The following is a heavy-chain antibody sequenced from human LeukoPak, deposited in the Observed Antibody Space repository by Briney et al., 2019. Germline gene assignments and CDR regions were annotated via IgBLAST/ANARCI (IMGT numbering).Heavy chain of an antibody. CDR1: GFSFSNFG. CDR2: ITGRGSSA. CDR3: ARDYGDYGLDY. J-gene: IGHJ4*02. Sequence: GGSLRLSCAASGFSFSNFGMNWVRQGLGKGLEWVSSITGRGSSAYYADSVKGRFTISRDNSKSTLYLQMNSLRGDDMAVYYCARDYGDYGLDYWGQGALVTVAS. D-gene: IGHD4-17*01. V-gene: IGHV3-23*01.